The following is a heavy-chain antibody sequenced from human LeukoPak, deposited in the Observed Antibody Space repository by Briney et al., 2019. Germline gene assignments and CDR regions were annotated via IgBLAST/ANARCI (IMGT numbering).Heavy chain of an antibody. J-gene: IGHJ4*02. Sequence: GRSLRLSCAASGFTFSEYTMHWVRQAPSKGLEWVAVISHDGREIYYADSVKGRFTISRDDSMSTMYLQMNSLRAEDTALYYCARGRSDSGAYCYFGPWGQGTPVTVSS. V-gene: IGHV3-30*03. CDR2: ISHDGREI. CDR1: GFTFSEYT. CDR3: ARGRSDSGAYCYFGP. D-gene: IGHD3-22*01.